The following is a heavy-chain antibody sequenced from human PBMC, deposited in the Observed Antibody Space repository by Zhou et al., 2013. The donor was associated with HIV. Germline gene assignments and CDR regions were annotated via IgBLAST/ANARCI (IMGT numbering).Heavy chain of an antibody. D-gene: IGHD1-1*01. CDR1: GGTFSSYA. Sequence: QVQLVQSGAEVKKPGSSVKVSCKVSGGTFSSYAISWVRQAPGQGLEWVGGSIPIFGTANYGQKFEGRVTITTDESTSTAYMELRSLRSDDTAVYYCARGRVNRSGYANNWHYLYYGMDVWGQGTTVTVS. CDR3: ARGRVNRSGYANNWHYLYYGMDV. V-gene: IGHV1-69*05. CDR2: SIPIFGTA. J-gene: IGHJ6*02.